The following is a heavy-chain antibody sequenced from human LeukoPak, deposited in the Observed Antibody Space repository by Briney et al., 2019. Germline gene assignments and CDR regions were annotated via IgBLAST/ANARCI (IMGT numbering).Heavy chain of an antibody. CDR3: AKDLGYSSIWYLFDY. J-gene: IGHJ4*02. D-gene: IGHD6-13*01. Sequence: GGSLRLSCAASGFTFSSYGMHWVRQAPGKGLEWVAFIRYDGSNKYYADSVKGRFTISRDSSKNTLYLQMNSLRPEDTAVYYCAKDLGYSSIWYLFDYWGQGTLVTVSS. CDR2: IRYDGSNK. V-gene: IGHV3-30*02. CDR1: GFTFSSYG.